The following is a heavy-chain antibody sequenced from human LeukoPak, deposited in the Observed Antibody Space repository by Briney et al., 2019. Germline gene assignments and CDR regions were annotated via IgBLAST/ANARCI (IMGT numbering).Heavy chain of an antibody. V-gene: IGHV4-38-2*02. Sequence: SETLSLTCTLSGGSINSFYWSWIRQPPGKGLEWIGSIYHSGSTYYNPSLKSRVTISVDTSKNQFSLKLSSVTAADTAVYYCARGRYYYGSGSYYTFDYWGQGTLVTVSS. D-gene: IGHD3-10*01. J-gene: IGHJ4*02. CDR2: IYHSGST. CDR3: ARGRYYYGSGSYYTFDY. CDR1: GGSINSFY.